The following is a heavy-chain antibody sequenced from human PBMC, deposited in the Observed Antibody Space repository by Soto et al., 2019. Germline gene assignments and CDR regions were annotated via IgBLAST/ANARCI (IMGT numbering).Heavy chain of an antibody. CDR3: ARDSVIAATNWFDP. V-gene: IGHV4-4*07. J-gene: IGHJ5*02. Sequence: SETLSLTCTVSGGSISSYYWSWIRQPAGKGLEWIGRIYTSGSTNYNPSLKSRVTMSVDTSKNQFSLKLSSVTAADTAVYYCARDSVIAATNWFDPWGQGTLVTVSS. D-gene: IGHD6-6*01. CDR1: GGSISSYY. CDR2: IYTSGST.